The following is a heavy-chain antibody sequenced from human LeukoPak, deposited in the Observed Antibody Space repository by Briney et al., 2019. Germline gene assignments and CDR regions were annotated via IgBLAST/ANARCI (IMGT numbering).Heavy chain of an antibody. Sequence: PGGSLRLSCAASGFTFSSYSMNWVRQAPGKGLEWVSSISSSSSYIYYADSVKGRFTISRDNAKNSLYLQMNSLRAEDTAVYYYARDQWVATIKGNYYYGMDVWGKGTTVTVSS. J-gene: IGHJ6*04. CDR3: ARDQWVATIKGNYYYGMDV. CDR2: ISSSSSYI. D-gene: IGHD5-12*01. CDR1: GFTFSSYS. V-gene: IGHV3-21*01.